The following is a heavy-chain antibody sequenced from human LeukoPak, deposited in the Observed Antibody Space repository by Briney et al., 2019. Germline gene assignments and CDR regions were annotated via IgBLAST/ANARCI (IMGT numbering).Heavy chain of an antibody. V-gene: IGHV3-21*01. CDR2: ISSSSSYI. Sequence: GGSLRLSCAASGFTFSSYSMNWVRQAPGKWLEWVSSISSSSSYIYYADSVKGRFTISRDNAKNSLYLQMNSLRAEDTAVYYCASSTPAPGGGDAFDIWGQGTMVTVSS. D-gene: IGHD2-15*01. J-gene: IGHJ3*02. CDR3: ASSTPAPGGGDAFDI. CDR1: GFTFSSYS.